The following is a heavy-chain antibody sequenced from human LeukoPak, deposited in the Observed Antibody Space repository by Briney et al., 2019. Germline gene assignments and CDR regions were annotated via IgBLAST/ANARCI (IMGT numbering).Heavy chain of an antibody. D-gene: IGHD3-16*01. CDR1: GGSISSYY. V-gene: IGHV4-59*01. Sequence: SETLSLTCTVSGGSISSYYWSWIRQPPGKGLEWIGYIYYSGSTNYNPSLKSRVTISVDTSKNQFSLKLSSVTAADTAVYYCAREAHGGYYFDCWGQGTLVTVSS. CDR3: AREAHGGYYFDC. J-gene: IGHJ4*02. CDR2: IYYSGST.